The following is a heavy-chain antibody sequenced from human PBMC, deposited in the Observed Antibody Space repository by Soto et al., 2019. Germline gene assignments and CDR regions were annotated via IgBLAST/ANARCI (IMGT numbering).Heavy chain of an antibody. CDR3: ARIYYGYNRQNNQRFDY. Sequence: QVTLKESGPVLVKPTDTLTLTCTASGFSLSNARMGVSWIRHPPGKALERLAHILSNDEKSYSTSLKSRLTISKDTSKSQVVLTMTNVDPVDTATYYCARIYYGYNRQNNQRFDYWGQGTLVTVSS. CDR2: ILSNDEK. V-gene: IGHV2-26*01. CDR1: GFSLSNARMG. D-gene: IGHD3-22*01. J-gene: IGHJ4*02.